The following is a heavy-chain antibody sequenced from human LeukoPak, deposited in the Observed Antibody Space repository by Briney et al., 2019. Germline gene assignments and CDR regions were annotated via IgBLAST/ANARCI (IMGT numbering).Heavy chain of an antibody. D-gene: IGHD3-9*01. Sequence: SETLSLTCTVSGGSITSHYWSWIRQPPGKGLGWIGYIYYSGSTNYNPPLKSRVTISVDTSKNQFSLNLNSVTAADTAVYYCARTDFDWFLDYWGQGTPVTVSS. V-gene: IGHV4-59*11. J-gene: IGHJ4*02. CDR2: IYYSGST. CDR3: ARTDFDWFLDY. CDR1: GGSITSHY.